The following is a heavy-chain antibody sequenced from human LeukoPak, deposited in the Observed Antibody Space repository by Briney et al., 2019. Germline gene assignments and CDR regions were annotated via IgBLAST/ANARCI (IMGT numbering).Heavy chain of an antibody. CDR2: ISYDGSNK. Sequence: GALRLSCAASGFTFSSYAMHWARQAPGKGLEWVAVISYDGSNKYYADSVKGRFTISRDNSKNTLYLQMNSLRAEDTAVYYCAREDQDYGGAFDIWGQGTMVTVSS. CDR1: GFTFSSYA. J-gene: IGHJ3*02. D-gene: IGHD4-17*01. V-gene: IGHV3-30*04. CDR3: AREDQDYGGAFDI.